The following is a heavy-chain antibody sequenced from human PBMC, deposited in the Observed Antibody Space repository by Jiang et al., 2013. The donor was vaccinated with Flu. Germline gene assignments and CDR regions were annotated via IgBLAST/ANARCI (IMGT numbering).Heavy chain of an antibody. CDR2: INPSSGGT. CDR3: AKIGVDTGRGFGY. J-gene: IGHJ4*02. CDR1: GYTFTDYF. Sequence: KASGYTFTDYFIHWVRQAPGQGLEWMGWINPSSGGTSFPQKFQGRVTMTRDTSISTAYMEVSSLTSDDTAVYYCAKIGVDTGRGFGYWGQGTLLTVSS. V-gene: IGHV1-2*02. D-gene: IGHD5-18*01.